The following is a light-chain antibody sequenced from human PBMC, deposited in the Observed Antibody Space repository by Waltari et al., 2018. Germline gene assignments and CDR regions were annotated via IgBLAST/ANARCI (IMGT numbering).Light chain of an antibody. CDR3: QVWDNYADHVI. V-gene: IGLV3-21*02. Sequence: SSVLTQPPSVSVAPGQTATITCGGTNIGSKSVHWYQQKPGQAPVLVVYDDDVRPSGIPERISGSNSANMATLTINRVEVGDEAAYFCQVWDNYADHVIFGGGTKLTVL. CDR2: DDD. CDR1: NIGSKS. J-gene: IGLJ2*01.